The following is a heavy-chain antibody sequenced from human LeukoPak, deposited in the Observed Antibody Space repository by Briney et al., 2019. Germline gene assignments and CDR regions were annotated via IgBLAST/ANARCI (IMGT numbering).Heavy chain of an antibody. V-gene: IGHV1-18*01. CDR3: ARAGRYFDWLAADARIDI. CDR1: VYTFTSYG. D-gene: IGHD3-9*01. J-gene: IGHJ3*02. CDR2: ISAYNGNT. Sequence: GASVKVSCKASVYTFTSYGISWVRQAPGQGLEWGGWISAYNGNTNYAQKLQGRVTMTTDTSTSTAYMELRSLRSDDTAVYYCARAGRYFDWLAADARIDIWGQGTMVTVSS.